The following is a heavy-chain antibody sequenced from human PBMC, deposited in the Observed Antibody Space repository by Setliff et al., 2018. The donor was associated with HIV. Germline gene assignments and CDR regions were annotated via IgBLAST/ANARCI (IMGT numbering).Heavy chain of an antibody. CDR3: ARFTVVVFGAGEPSWFDP. J-gene: IGHJ5*02. D-gene: IGHD2-15*01. CDR1: GDSIISGDYY. Sequence: SETLSLTCTVSGDSIISGDYYWSWIRQSPGKGLEWIGHIHYKGNIDYNASLKSRLAISSDTSENQFSLNLSSVIAADTAIYFCARFTVVVFGAGEPSWFDPWGQGILVTVTS. V-gene: IGHV4-30-4*08. CDR2: IHYKGNI.